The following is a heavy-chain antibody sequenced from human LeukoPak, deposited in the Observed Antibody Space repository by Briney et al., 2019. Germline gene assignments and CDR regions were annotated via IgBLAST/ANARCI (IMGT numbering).Heavy chain of an antibody. D-gene: IGHD2-8*01. CDR2: IYYSGST. CDR3: ASLVGYCTNGVCRGWFDP. CDR1: GGSISSSSYY. V-gene: IGHV4-39*07. J-gene: IGHJ5*02. Sequence: SETLSLTCTVSGGSISSSSYYWGWIRQPPGKGLEWIASIYYSGSTYYNPSLKSRVTISVDTSKNQFSLKLSSVTAADTAVYYCASLVGYCTNGVCRGWFDPWGQGTLVTVSS.